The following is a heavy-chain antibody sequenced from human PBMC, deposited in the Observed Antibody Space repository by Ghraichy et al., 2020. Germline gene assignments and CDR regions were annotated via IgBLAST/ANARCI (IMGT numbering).Heavy chain of an antibody. D-gene: IGHD6-13*01. CDR2: VSGSGDST. V-gene: IGHV3-23*01. CDR3: AKEMGSSVWYSSSDF. CDR1: GFTFTNHA. J-gene: IGHJ4*02. Sequence: GGSLRLSCEASGFTFTNHAMSWVRQPPGKGLEWVSIVSGSGDSTDYADSVNGRFTMSRDNSKRTMYLQMNNLRVEDTAIYYCAKEMGSSVWYSSSDFWGRGTLVTVSS.